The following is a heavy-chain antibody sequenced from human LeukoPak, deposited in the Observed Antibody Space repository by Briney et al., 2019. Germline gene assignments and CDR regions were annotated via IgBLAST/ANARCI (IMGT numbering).Heavy chain of an antibody. CDR2: VSAYNSDT. D-gene: IGHD3-10*01. V-gene: IGHV1-18*01. Sequence: ASVTVSCKASGYSFCIYGISWMRQAPGQGREWLGWVSAYNSDTNYAQKLQGRVTMTTDTSTTTAYMELTSLRSDDTAVYYCARDAPGLVRGVAQSDYWGQGTLVTVSS. J-gene: IGHJ4*02. CDR1: GYSFCIYG. CDR3: ARDAPGLVRGVAQSDY.